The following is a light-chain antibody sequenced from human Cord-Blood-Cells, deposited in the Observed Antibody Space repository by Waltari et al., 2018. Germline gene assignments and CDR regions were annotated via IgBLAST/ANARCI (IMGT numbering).Light chain of an antibody. CDR1: QSFSSY. Sequence: EIVLTQSPATLSLSPGERATLSCRASQSFSSYLAWYQQKPGQAPRLLIYDASNRATGSPARFRGSGSGTDFTLTISSLEPEDFAVYYCQQRSNWPWTFGQGTKVESK. CDR2: DAS. CDR3: QQRSNWPWT. V-gene: IGKV3-11*01. J-gene: IGKJ1*01.